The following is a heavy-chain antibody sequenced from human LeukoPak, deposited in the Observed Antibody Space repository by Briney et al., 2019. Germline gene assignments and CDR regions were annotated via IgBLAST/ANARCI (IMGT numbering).Heavy chain of an antibody. V-gene: IGHV3-30*02. CDR3: AKDLPTYCGGDCYVDY. J-gene: IGHJ4*02. CDR2: IRYDGSNK. Sequence: GGSLRLSCAASGFTFSSYGMHWVRQAPGKGLEWVEFIRYDGSNKYYADSVKGRFTISRDNSKNTLYLQMNSLRAEDTAVYYCAKDLPTYCGGDCYVDYWGQGTLVTVSS. CDR1: GFTFSSYG. D-gene: IGHD2-21*02.